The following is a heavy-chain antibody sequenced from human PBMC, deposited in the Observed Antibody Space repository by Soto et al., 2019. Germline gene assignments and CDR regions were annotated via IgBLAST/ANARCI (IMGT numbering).Heavy chain of an antibody. CDR3: ARGTQVGEHWFDP. CDR2: IIPILGTA. J-gene: IGHJ5*02. CDR1: GGTFSSYA. D-gene: IGHD3-10*01. V-gene: IGHV1-69*13. Sequence: SVKVSCKASGGTFSSYAISWVRQAPGQGLEWMGGIIPILGTANYAQKFQGRVTITADESTSTAYMELSSLRSEDTAVYYCARGTQVGEHWFDPWGQGTLVTVSS.